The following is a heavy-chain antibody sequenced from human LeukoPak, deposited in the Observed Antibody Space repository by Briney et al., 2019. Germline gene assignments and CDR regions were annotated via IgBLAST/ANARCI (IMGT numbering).Heavy chain of an antibody. V-gene: IGHV3-74*01. CDR1: GFTFSSYW. CDR3: ARVLDTPMVYGTLGY. CDR2: INSDGSST. J-gene: IGHJ4*02. Sequence: GGSLRLSCAASGFTFSSYWMHWVRQAPGKGLVWVSRINSDGSSTSYADSVKGRFTISRDNAKNTLYLQTNSLRTEDTAVYYCARVLDTPMVYGTLGYWGQGTLVTVSS. D-gene: IGHD5-18*01.